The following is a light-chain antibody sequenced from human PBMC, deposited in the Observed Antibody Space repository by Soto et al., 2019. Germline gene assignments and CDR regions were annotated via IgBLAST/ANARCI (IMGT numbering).Light chain of an antibody. CDR1: QGISSA. CDR3: QQFNSYPLIT. Sequence: AIQLTQSPSSLSASVGDRVTITCRASQGISSALAWYQQKPGKAPTLLIYDASSLESGVPSRFSGSGSGTDFTLTISSLQPEDFATYYCQQFNSYPLITFGQGTRLEIK. CDR2: DAS. J-gene: IGKJ5*01. V-gene: IGKV1-13*02.